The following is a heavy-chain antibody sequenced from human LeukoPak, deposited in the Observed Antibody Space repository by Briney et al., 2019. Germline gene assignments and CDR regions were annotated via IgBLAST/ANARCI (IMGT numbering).Heavy chain of an antibody. CDR3: AKDLGESAAAAGHPRETDYYYYGMDV. J-gene: IGHJ6*02. CDR2: ISGSGGST. CDR1: GFTFSSYA. V-gene: IGHV3-23*01. Sequence: PGGSLRLSCAASGFTFSSYAMSWVRQAPGKGLEWVSAISGSGGSTYYADSVKGRFTISRDNSKNTLYLQMNSLRAEDTAVYYCAKDLGESAAAAGHPRETDYYYYGMDVWGQGTTVTVSS. D-gene: IGHD6-13*01.